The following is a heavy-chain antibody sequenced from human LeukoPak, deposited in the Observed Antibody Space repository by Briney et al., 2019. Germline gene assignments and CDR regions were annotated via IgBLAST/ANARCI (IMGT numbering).Heavy chain of an antibody. J-gene: IGHJ5*02. CDR1: GFTFTSSV. CDR3: AAVRRNWNDERGGWFDP. CDR2: IVVGSGNT. Sequence: SVKVSCKASGFTFTSSVVQWVRQARGQGLDWIGWIVVGSGNTNYAQKFQERVTITRDMSTNTAYMELSSLRSGDTAVYYCAAVRRNWNDERGGWFDPWGQGTLVTVSS. V-gene: IGHV1-58*01. D-gene: IGHD1-1*01.